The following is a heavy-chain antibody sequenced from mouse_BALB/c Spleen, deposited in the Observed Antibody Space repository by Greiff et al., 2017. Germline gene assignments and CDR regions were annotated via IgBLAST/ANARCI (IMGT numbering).Heavy chain of an antibody. V-gene: IGHV5-9-3*01. J-gene: IGHJ1*01. D-gene: IGHD1-1*01. CDR3: ARHEGYGSSSWYFDV. CDR1: GFTFSSYA. CDR2: ISSGGSYT. Sequence: EVKLMESGGGLVKPGGSLKLSCAASGFTFSSYAMSWVRQTPEKRLEWVATISSGGSYTYYPDSVKGRFTISRDNAKNTLYLQMSSLRSEDTAMYYCARHEGYGSSSWYFDVWGAGTTVTVSS.